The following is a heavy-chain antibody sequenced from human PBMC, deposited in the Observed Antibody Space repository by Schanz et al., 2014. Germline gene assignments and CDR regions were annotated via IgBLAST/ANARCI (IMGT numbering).Heavy chain of an antibody. D-gene: IGHD2-2*01. J-gene: IGHJ4*02. CDR1: GFTFSTYW. CDR2: ISSGGRNI. Sequence: EVQLVESGGGLVQPGGSLRLSCAASGFTFSTYWMHWVRQAPGKGLVWVSSISSGGRNISYADSLKGRFTISRDNARNSLYLQLNSLRVEDSGVYFCAQTRCTFMVRIDNWGQGVRVIVSS. CDR3: AQTRCTFMVRIDN. V-gene: IGHV3-74*01.